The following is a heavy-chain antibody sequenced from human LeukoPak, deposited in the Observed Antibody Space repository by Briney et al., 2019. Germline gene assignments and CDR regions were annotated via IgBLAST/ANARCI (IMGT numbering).Heavy chain of an antibody. J-gene: IGHJ4*02. CDR2: ISAYNGNT. V-gene: IGHV1-18*01. CDR3: ARAGYSYGPLGILNY. D-gene: IGHD5-18*01. CDR1: GYTFTSYG. Sequence: ASVKVSCKASGYTFTSYGISWVRQAPGQGLEWMGWISAYNGNTNYAQKLQGRVTMTTDTSTSTAFMELRSLRSDDTAVYYCARAGYSYGPLGILNYWGQGTLVTVFS.